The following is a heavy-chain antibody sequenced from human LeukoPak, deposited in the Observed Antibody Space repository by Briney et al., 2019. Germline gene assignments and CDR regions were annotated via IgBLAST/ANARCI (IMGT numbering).Heavy chain of an antibody. CDR2: INHSGSS. D-gene: IGHD2-2*01. V-gene: IGHV4-34*01. Sequence: PSETLSLTCAVYVDSFSGYFWSWIRQPPGKGLEWIGEINHSGSSDYNPSLKSRVTISVDTSKNQFSLKLSSVTAADTAVYYCVRSGGYCGSTTCHVEYFDLWGRGTLVTVSS. CDR1: VDSFSGYF. CDR3: VRSGGYCGSTTCHVEYFDL. J-gene: IGHJ2*01.